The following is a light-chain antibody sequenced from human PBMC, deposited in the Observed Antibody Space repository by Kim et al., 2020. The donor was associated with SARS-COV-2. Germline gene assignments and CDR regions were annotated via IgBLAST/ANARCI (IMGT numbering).Light chain of an antibody. J-gene: IGLJ2*01. CDR1: DIGGLS. Sequence: APGGTARSYCGANDIGGLSVHWYQQKPGHTPVVVIYYDSSRTAESAERVAGSNSGNTATLTISTVEAGDEADYYCQVWDATRDHVVLGGGNQLAVL. CDR2: YDS. V-gene: IGLV3-21*04. CDR3: QVWDATRDHVV.